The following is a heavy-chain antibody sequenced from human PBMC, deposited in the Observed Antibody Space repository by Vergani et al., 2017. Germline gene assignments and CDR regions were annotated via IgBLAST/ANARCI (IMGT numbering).Heavy chain of an antibody. CDR1: SFSVSSHY. Sequence: LVESGGGLVQPGGSLRLSCAASSFSVSSHYMTWVRQAPGKGLEWVSTINIGGRTSYADSVKGRLTITRDDSKNTLHLQMNSLRPEDTAVYYCARGMTTETTDLDGFDIWGQGTMVSVSS. J-gene: IGHJ3*02. CDR3: ARGMTTETTDLDGFDI. V-gene: IGHV3-66*02. D-gene: IGHD4-17*01. CDR2: INIGGRT.